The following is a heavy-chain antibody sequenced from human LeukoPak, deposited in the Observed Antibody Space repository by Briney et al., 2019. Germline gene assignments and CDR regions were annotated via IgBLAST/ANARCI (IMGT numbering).Heavy chain of an antibody. V-gene: IGHV4-4*07. CDR2: SYTSRRT. D-gene: IGHD4-17*01. Sequence: SEALSLTRTLPGGSITSYYWSWIRPPAGAGGEWSGRSYTSRRTNYNPSLNSRVTMPVDTPKSQFSQKLSSATAAATAVYHCAREGTDWYGDYPTSDYWGQSPLVTVPS. CDR3: AREGTDWYGDYPTSDY. CDR1: GGSITSYY. J-gene: IGHJ4*02.